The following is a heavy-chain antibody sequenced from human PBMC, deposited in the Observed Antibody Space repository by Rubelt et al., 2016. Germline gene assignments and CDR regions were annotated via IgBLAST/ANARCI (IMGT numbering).Heavy chain of an antibody. CDR2: IHYSGRP. CDR1: GISISSSRYC. V-gene: IGHV4-39*07. J-gene: IGHJ6*02. Sequence: QLHLPESGPGLVKPSETLSLTCTVYGISISSSRYCWGWIRQPPGKGLEWIGSIHYSGRPYYNPSFKSRVIMSVDTSKNQFSLKFSSVTAADTALFYCARESGGTQRYGMDVWGQGTTVTVSS. CDR3: ARESGGTQRYGMDV. D-gene: IGHD2-15*01.